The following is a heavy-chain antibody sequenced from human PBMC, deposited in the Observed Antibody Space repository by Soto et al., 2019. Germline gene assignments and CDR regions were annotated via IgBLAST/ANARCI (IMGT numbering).Heavy chain of an antibody. Sequence: ASVKVSCKASGYTFTSDGISWVRQAPGQGLEWMGWISTYNGNTNYAQKLQGRVTMTTDTSTSTAYMELRSLRSDDTAVYYCGRDLYQSVFYYGMDVWGQGTTVTDSS. V-gene: IGHV1-18*01. CDR3: GRDLYQSVFYYGMDV. CDR1: GYTFTSDG. CDR2: ISTYNGNT. J-gene: IGHJ6*01. D-gene: IGHD2-2*01.